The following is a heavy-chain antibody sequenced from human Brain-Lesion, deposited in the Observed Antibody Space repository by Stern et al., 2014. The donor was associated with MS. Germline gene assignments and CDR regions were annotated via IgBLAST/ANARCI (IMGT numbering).Heavy chain of an antibody. J-gene: IGHJ6*02. CDR1: GGSISSGGYY. V-gene: IGHV4-61*02. D-gene: IGHD2-2*01. CDR2: IFNSGST. Sequence: VQLVESGPGLVKPSQTLSLSCTVSGGSISSGGYYWSWIRQPAGKGLEWIGRIFNSGSTSNNPPLKSRAPISINTSKNQFSLRLTPMTAADTAVYYCARGRVVPGFQYYATDVWGQGTTVIVSS. CDR3: ARGRVVPGFQYYATDV.